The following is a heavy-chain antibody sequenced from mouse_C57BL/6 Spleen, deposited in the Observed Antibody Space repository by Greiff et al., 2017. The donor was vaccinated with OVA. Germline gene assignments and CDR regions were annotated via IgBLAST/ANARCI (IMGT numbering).Heavy chain of an antibody. V-gene: IGHV1-74*01. Sequence: QVQLKQPGAELVKPGASVKVSCKASGYTFTSYWMHWVKQRPGQGLEWIGRIHPSDSDTNYNQKFKGKATLTVDKSSSTAYMQLSSLTSEDSAVYYCAIPLYYYGSSYWYVDVWGTGTTVTVSS. D-gene: IGHD1-1*01. CDR2: IHPSDSDT. CDR3: AIPLYYYGSSYWYVDV. J-gene: IGHJ1*03. CDR1: GYTFTSYW.